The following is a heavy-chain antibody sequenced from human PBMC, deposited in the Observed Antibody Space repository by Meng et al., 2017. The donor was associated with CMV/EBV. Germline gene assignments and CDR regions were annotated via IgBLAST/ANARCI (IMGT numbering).Heavy chain of an antibody. CDR2: INPNSGGT. Sequence: GLVVLWGGEGKPRCSVEKVCCNASGYSFTGYYRHWVRHAPGQGLEWMGWINPNSGGTNYAQKFQGRVTMTRDTSISTAYMELSRLRSDDTAVYYCARHDDDDDYWGQGTLVTVSS. CDR1: GYSFTGYY. D-gene: IGHD3-16*01. CDR3: ARHDDDDDY. J-gene: IGHJ4*02. V-gene: IGHV1-2*02.